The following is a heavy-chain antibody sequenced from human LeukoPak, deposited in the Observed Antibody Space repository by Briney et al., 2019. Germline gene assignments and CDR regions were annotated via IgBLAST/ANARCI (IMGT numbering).Heavy chain of an antibody. J-gene: IGHJ3*02. CDR3: AKDITHDYGDYRDAFDI. D-gene: IGHD4-17*01. CDR2: ISWNSGSI. V-gene: IGHV3-9*01. Sequence: GGSLRLSCAASGFTFDDYAMHWVRHAPGKGLERVSGISWNSGSIGYADSVKGRFTISRDNAKNSLYLQINSLRAEDTALYYCAKDITHDYGDYRDAFDIWGQGTMVTVSS. CDR1: GFTFDDYA.